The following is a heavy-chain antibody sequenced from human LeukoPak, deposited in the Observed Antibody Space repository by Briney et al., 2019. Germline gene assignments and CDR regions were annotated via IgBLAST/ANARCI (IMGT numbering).Heavy chain of an antibody. CDR2: ISSSSSYI. Sequence: GGSLRLSCAASGFIFSSYSMNWVRQAPGKGLEWVSSISSSSSYIYYADSVKGRFTITRDNAKNSLYLQMNSLRAEDTAVYYCARRDGTRAPAVWGQGTTVTVSS. V-gene: IGHV3-21*01. D-gene: IGHD5-24*01. CDR3: ARRDGTRAPAV. CDR1: GFIFSSYS. J-gene: IGHJ6*02.